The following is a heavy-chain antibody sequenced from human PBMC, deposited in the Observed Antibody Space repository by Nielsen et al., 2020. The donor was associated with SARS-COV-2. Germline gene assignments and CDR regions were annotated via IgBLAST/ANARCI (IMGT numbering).Heavy chain of an antibody. CDR3: ARWFMGGGFDY. Sequence: GSLRLSCSVSGGSITSSGHYWGWIRQPPGKGLEWIGSISYSGSTYYNPSLKSRVAISEDTSKNRFSLKLISVTAADTAVFYCARWFMGGGFDYWGQGSLVTVSS. D-gene: IGHD3-10*01. J-gene: IGHJ4*02. V-gene: IGHV4-39*01. CDR1: GGSITSSGHY. CDR2: ISYSGST.